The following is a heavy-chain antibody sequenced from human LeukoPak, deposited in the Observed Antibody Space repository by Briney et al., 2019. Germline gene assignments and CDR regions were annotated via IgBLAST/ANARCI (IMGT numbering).Heavy chain of an antibody. CDR1: GFTFSSYA. J-gene: IGHJ4*02. CDR3: AREMEGDYGSGTFFDL. D-gene: IGHD3-10*01. CDR2: ISSSGNSI. Sequence: GGSLRLSCAASGFTFSSYAMSWVRQAPGKGLEWVSYISSSGNSIYYADSVKGRFTISRDNAKNSLYLQMNSLRAEDTAVYYCAREMEGDYGSGTFFDLWGQGNMVTVSS. V-gene: IGHV3-48*04.